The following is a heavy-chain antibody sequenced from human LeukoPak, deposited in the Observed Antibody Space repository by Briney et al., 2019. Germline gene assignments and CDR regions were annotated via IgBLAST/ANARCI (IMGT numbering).Heavy chain of an antibody. CDR1: GDSVSSNSAA. D-gene: IGHD6-6*01. V-gene: IGHV6-1*01. J-gene: IGHJ6*02. CDR3: ARDTSSSHSSSSYYYYGMDV. Sequence: SQTLSLTCAISGDSVSSNSAAWNWIRQSPSRGLEWLGRTYYRSKWYNDYAVSVKSRITINPDTSKNQFSLQLNSVTPEDTAVYYCARDTSSSHSSSSYYYYGMDVWGQGTTVTVSS. CDR2: TYYRSKWYN.